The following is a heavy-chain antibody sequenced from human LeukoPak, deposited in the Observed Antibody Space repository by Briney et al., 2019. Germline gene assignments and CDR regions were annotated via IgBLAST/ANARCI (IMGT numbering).Heavy chain of an antibody. Sequence: GASLEISCQGSGSSFTTYWIAWVRQLPGKGLEWMGIIYPGDSDTRYSPSFQGQVTISADKSISTAYLQWSSLKASDTAIYYCARPSYSSGWIFDYWGQGTLVTVSS. V-gene: IGHV5-51*01. J-gene: IGHJ4*02. CDR2: IYPGDSDT. CDR3: ARPSYSSGWIFDY. D-gene: IGHD6-19*01. CDR1: GSSFTTYW.